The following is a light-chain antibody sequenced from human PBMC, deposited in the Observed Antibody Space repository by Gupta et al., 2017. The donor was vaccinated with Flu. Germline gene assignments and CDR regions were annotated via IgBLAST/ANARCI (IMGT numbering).Light chain of an antibody. CDR3: QQYGSSPYT. CDR2: GAS. V-gene: IGKV3-20*01. Sequence: ERATLSCRASQSVSSSYLAWYQQKPAQAPRLLIYGASSRATGIPDRFSGSGSGTDFTLTISRLEPEDFAVYYCQQYGSSPYTFGQGTKLEIK. CDR1: QSVSSSY. J-gene: IGKJ2*01.